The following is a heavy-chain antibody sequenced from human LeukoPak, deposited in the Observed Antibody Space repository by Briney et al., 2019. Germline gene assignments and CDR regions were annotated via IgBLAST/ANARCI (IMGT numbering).Heavy chain of an antibody. CDR3: ARGGGSSSQIDY. CDR2: IYYSGST. CDR1: GGSISSYY. V-gene: IGHV4-59*01. Sequence: PSETLSLTCTVSGGSISSYYWSWIRQPPGKGLEWIGYIYYSGSTNYNPSLKSRVTISVDTSKNQFSLKLSSVTAADTAVYYCARGGGSSSQIDYWGQGTLVTVSS. J-gene: IGHJ4*02. D-gene: IGHD6-6*01.